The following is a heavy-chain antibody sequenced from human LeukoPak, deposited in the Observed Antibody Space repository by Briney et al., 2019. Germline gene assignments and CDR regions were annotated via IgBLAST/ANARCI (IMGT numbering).Heavy chain of an antibody. Sequence: ASVKVSCKASGYTFTGYYMHWVRQAPGQGLEGMGWINPNSGGTNYAQKFQGRVTMTRDTSISTAYMELSRLRSDDTAVYYCAGGEPAAMGFDYWGQGTLVTVSS. CDR3: AGGEPAAMGFDY. CDR1: GYTFTGYY. J-gene: IGHJ4*02. D-gene: IGHD2-2*01. CDR2: INPNSGGT. V-gene: IGHV1-2*02.